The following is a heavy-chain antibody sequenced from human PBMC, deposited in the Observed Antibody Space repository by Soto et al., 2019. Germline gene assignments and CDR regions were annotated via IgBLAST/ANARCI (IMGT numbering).Heavy chain of an antibody. CDR1: VCTFVIYW. J-gene: IGHJ4*02. V-gene: IGHV3-30*18. D-gene: IGHD3-22*01. Sequence: PWASXRLSCSSSVCTFVIYWSHLFRHAPGKGLEFVAVISYDGSNKYYEDSVKGRFTISRDNSKNTLYMQMNSLRDEDKAVYYCAKILAQSGYIFDYWGQGTLVTVSS. CDR2: ISYDGSNK. CDR3: AKILAQSGYIFDY.